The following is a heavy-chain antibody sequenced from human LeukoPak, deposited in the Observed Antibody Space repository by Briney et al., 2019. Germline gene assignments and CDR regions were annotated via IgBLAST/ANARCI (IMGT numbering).Heavy chain of an antibody. CDR2: ITGNGAST. J-gene: IGHJ3*02. D-gene: IGHD2-2*01. CDR1: GFTFSNYA. V-gene: IGHV3-23*01. Sequence: GGSLRLSCAASGFTFSNYAMSWVRQAPGKGLEWVSTITGNGASTFYADSVKGRFTISRDNSKNTLYLQMNSLRAEDTAVYYCAKGSLHCSSTSCYAGDAFDIWGQGTMVTVSS. CDR3: AKGSLHCSSTSCYAGDAFDI.